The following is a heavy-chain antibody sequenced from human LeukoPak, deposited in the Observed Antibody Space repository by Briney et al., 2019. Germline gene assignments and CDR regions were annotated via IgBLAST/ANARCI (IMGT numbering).Heavy chain of an antibody. CDR2: ISNSGST. CDR1: GGSISSYF. J-gene: IGHJ3*02. V-gene: IGHV4-59*01. D-gene: IGHD1-26*01. CDR3: ARELIVGATMAFDM. Sequence: SETLSLTCTVSGGSISSYFWSWIRQPPGKGLEWIGYISNSGSTNYNPSLKSRVTILMDTSKKQFSLRLSSVTAADTAVYYCARELIVGATMAFDMWGRGIRFTVSS.